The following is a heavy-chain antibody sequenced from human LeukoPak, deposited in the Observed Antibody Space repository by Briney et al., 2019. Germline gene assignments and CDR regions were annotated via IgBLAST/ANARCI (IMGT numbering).Heavy chain of an antibody. CDR1: GYTFTGYY. Sequence: ASVKVSCKASGYTFTGYYMHWVRQAPGQGLEWMGRINPNSGGTNYAQKFQGRVTMTRDTSISTAYMELSRLRSDDTAVYYCARDRTRTGYSSGWYHDYWGQGTLVTVSS. J-gene: IGHJ4*02. D-gene: IGHD6-19*01. CDR2: INPNSGGT. V-gene: IGHV1-2*06. CDR3: ARDRTRTGYSSGWYHDY.